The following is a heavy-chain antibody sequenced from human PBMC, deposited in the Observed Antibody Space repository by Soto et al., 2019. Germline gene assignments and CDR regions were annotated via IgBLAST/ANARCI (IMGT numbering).Heavy chain of an antibody. CDR2: ISSSSSTI. J-gene: IGHJ6*02. V-gene: IGHV3-48*02. Sequence: GGSLRLSCAASGFTFSSYSMNWVRQAPGKGLEWVSYISSSSSTIYYADSVKGRFTISRDNAKNSLYLQMNSLRDEDTAVYYCARVPGYSGSYYDYYYGMDVWGQGTTVTVSS. D-gene: IGHD1-26*01. CDR1: GFTFSSYS. CDR3: ARVPGYSGSYYDYYYGMDV.